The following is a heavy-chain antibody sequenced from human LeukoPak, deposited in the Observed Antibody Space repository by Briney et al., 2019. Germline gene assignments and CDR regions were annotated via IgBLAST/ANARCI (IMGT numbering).Heavy chain of an antibody. Sequence: GGSLRLSCAASGFTFSSYWMHWVRQAPGKGLVWVSRINSGGSSTSYADSAKGRFTISRDNAKNTLYLQMNSLRAEDTAVYYCARLYYGSGSFDYWGQGTLVTVSS. CDR3: ARLYYGSGSFDY. D-gene: IGHD3-10*01. V-gene: IGHV3-74*01. CDR1: GFTFSSYW. J-gene: IGHJ4*02. CDR2: INSGGSST.